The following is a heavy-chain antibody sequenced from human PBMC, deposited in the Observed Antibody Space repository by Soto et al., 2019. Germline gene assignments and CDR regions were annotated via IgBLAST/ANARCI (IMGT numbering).Heavy chain of an antibody. CDR3: ARRQVGYCSSTSCVDY. J-gene: IGHJ4*02. Sequence: SETLSLTCTVSGGSISSSSYYWGWIRQPPGKGLEWIGSIFYSGNTYYNPSLKSRLTMSVDTSKNQFSLKLSSVTAADTAVYYCARRQVGYCSSTSCVDYWGQGTLVTVSS. V-gene: IGHV4-39*01. CDR2: IFYSGNT. D-gene: IGHD2-2*03. CDR1: GGSISSSSYY.